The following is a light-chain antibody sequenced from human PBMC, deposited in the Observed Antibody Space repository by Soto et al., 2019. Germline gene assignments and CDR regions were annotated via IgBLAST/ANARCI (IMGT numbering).Light chain of an antibody. Sequence: EIVMTQSPATLSLSPGESATLSCRASQSVSSSYLAWYQQKPGQAPRILIYGESSRATGIPDRFSGSGSGTDLNLTISRLEPEDFAVYYCQKYGSSPITFGQGTRLEIK. CDR1: QSVSSSY. V-gene: IGKV3-20*01. CDR2: GES. J-gene: IGKJ5*01. CDR3: QKYGSSPIT.